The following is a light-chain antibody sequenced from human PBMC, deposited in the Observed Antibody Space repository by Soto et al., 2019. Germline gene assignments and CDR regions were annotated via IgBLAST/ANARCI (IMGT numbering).Light chain of an antibody. CDR2: EVS. CDR1: SSDVGSYNR. J-gene: IGLJ2*01. CDR3: SSSTSSTTLI. Sequence: QSAPTQPPSVSGSPGQSVTISCTGSSSDVGSYNRVSWYQQPPGTAPKLIIYEVSNRPSGVPDRFSASKSGNTASLTISGLRAEDEADYYCSSSTSSTTLIFGGGTKLTVL. V-gene: IGLV2-18*02.